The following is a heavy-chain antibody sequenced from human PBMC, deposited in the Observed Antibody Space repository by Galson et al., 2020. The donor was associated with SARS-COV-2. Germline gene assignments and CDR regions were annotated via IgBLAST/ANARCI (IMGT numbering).Heavy chain of an antibody. CDR2: ISSSSSYI. V-gene: IGHV3-21*01. D-gene: IGHD4-17*01. Sequence: NSGGSLRLSCAASGFTFSTYSMNWVRQAPGKGLEWVSSISSSSSYIYYADSVKGRFTISRDNAKNSLYLQMNSLRAEDTAVYYCAREDYGGNVDLWGRGTLVTVSS. CDR3: AREDYGGNVDL. J-gene: IGHJ2*01. CDR1: GFTFSTYS.